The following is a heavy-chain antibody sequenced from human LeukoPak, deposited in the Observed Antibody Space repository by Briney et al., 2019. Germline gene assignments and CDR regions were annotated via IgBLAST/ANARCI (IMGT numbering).Heavy chain of an antibody. Sequence: VASVKVSCKASGYTLTGYYMHWVRQAPGQGLEWMGWINPNSGGTNYAQKFQGRVTMTRDTSISTAYMELSRLRSDDTAVYYCARDLSIAAAGIDYWGQGTLVTVSS. J-gene: IGHJ4*02. D-gene: IGHD6-13*01. V-gene: IGHV1-2*02. CDR3: ARDLSIAAAGIDY. CDR2: INPNSGGT. CDR1: GYTLTGYY.